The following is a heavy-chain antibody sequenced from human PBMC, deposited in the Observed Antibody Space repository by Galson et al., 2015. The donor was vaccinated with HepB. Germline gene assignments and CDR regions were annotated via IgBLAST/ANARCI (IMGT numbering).Heavy chain of an antibody. CDR1: GYTFTSYA. Sequence: SVKVSCKASGYTFTSYAMNWVRQAPGQRLEWMGWINAGNGNTKYSQKFQGRVTITRDTSASTAYMELGSLRSEDTAVYYCARGSSGWYLLDYWGQGTLVTVSS. CDR2: INAGNGNT. V-gene: IGHV1-3*01. CDR3: ARGSSGWYLLDY. D-gene: IGHD6-19*01. J-gene: IGHJ4*02.